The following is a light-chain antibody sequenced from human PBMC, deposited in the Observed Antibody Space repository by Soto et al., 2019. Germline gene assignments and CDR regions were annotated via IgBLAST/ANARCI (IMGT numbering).Light chain of an antibody. J-gene: IGKJ1*01. CDR3: QQANTFPWT. CDR2: GAS. Sequence: DIQMTQSPSSVSASVGDRVTITCRASQGIYSWLAWYQQIPGKAPKLLIYGASSLKSGVPSRFSGSGSGTDYTLTISNLQPEDFAPYYCQQANTFPWTFGQGTRVEMK. CDR1: QGIYSW. V-gene: IGKV1-12*01.